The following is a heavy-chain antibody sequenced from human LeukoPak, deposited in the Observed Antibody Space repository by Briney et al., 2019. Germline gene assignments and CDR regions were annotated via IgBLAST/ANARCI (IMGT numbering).Heavy chain of an antibody. Sequence: ASVKVSCKASGYTFTGYYMHWVRQAPGQGLEWMGWINPNSGGTNYAQKFQGRVTMTRDTSISTAYMELSRLRSDDTAVYYCARDYGSQHPIDYWGLGTLVTVSS. V-gene: IGHV1-2*02. CDR2: INPNSGGT. D-gene: IGHD1-1*01. CDR1: GYTFTGYY. J-gene: IGHJ4*02. CDR3: ARDYGSQHPIDY.